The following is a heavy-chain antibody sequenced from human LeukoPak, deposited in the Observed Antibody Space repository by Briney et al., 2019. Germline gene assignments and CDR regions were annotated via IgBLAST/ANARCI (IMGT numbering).Heavy chain of an antibody. J-gene: IGHJ4*02. V-gene: IGHV3-15*07. Sequence: PGGSLRLSCAASGFTFSNAWMNWVRQAPGKGLGWVGRIKSKTDGGTTDYAAPVKGRFTISRDDSKNTLYLQMNSLKTEDTAVYYCTTGRHYGDYNFDYWGQGTLVTVSS. CDR2: IKSKTDGGTT. CDR1: GFTFSNAW. D-gene: IGHD4-17*01. CDR3: TTGRHYGDYNFDY.